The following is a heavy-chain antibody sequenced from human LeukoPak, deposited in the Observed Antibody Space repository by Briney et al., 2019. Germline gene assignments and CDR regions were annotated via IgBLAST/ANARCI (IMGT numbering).Heavy chain of an antibody. J-gene: IGHJ6*03. V-gene: IGHV4-4*07. CDR3: ASHVLRYFDINYMDV. Sequence: PSETLSLTCTVSGGSISSYYWSWIRQPAGKGLEWIGRIYTSGSTNYNPSLKSRVTMSVDTSKNQFSLKLSSVTAADTAVYYCASHVLRYFDINYMDVWGKGTTVTISS. CDR1: GGSISSYY. D-gene: IGHD3-9*01. CDR2: IYTSGST.